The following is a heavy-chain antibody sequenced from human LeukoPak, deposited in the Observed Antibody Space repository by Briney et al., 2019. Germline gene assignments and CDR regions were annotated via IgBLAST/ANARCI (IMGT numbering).Heavy chain of an antibody. CDR1: GFTVSSNY. CDR2: IYSGGST. CDR3: ARDRAWFGEFYFDY. V-gene: IGHV3-53*01. J-gene: IGHJ4*02. Sequence: PGGSLRLSCAASGFTVSSNYMSWVSQAPGKGLEWVSVIYSGGSTYYADSVKGRFTISRDKSKNTLYLQMNSLRAEDTAVYYCARDRAWFGEFYFDYGGQGTLVTVSS. D-gene: IGHD3-10*01.